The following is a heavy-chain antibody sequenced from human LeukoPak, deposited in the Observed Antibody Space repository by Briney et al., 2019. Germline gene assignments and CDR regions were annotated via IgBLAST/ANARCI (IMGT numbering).Heavy chain of an antibody. J-gene: IGHJ4*02. Sequence: GGSLRLSCAASGFNFSNYGMHWVRRAPGKGLEWVAVIWYDESNKYYADSVKGRFTISRDNSKSTLYLQMNSLRAEDTAVYYCARDRGSTSGYLALAYWGQGTLVTVSS. CDR1: GFNFSNYG. CDR3: ARDRGSTSGYLALAY. V-gene: IGHV3-33*01. D-gene: IGHD3-22*01. CDR2: IWYDESNK.